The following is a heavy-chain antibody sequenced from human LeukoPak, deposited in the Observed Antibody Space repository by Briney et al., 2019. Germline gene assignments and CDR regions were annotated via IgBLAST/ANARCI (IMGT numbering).Heavy chain of an antibody. CDR2: IYSGGST. D-gene: IGHD3-16*01. V-gene: IGHV3-66*01. Sequence: GGSLRLSCAASGFTVSSNYMSWVRQAPRKGLEWVSVIYSGGSTYYADSVKGRFTISRDNSKNTLYLQMNSLRAEDTAVYYCARYSPGGAFDIWGQGTMVTVSS. CDR3: ARYSPGGAFDI. CDR1: GFTVSSNY. J-gene: IGHJ3*02.